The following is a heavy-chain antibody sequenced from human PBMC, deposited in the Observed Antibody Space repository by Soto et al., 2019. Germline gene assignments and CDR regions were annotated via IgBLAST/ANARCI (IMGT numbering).Heavy chain of an antibody. D-gene: IGHD6-19*01. CDR3: ARDTYSSGWYPPGWFDP. CDR2: IIPIFGTA. Sequence: GSSVKVSCKASGGTFSSYAISWVRQAPGQGLEWMGGIIPIFGTANYAQKFQGRVTITADESTSTAYMELSSLRSEDTAVYYCARDTYSSGWYPPGWFDPWGQGTLVTVSS. J-gene: IGHJ5*02. CDR1: GGTFSSYA. V-gene: IGHV1-69*13.